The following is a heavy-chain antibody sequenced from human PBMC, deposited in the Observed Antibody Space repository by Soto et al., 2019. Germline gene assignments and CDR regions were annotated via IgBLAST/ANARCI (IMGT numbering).Heavy chain of an antibody. CDR1: GFTFSSYG. CDR2: IWDDGSNK. CDR3: ARDISWFGELGY. D-gene: IGHD3-10*01. Sequence: QVQLVESGGGVVQPGRSLRLSCAASGFTFSSYGMHWVRQAPGKGLEWGAVIWDDGSNKYYADSVKGRFTISRDNSKNTLYMQMNSLRAEETAVYYCARDISWFGELGYWCQGTMVTVSS. V-gene: IGHV3-33*01. J-gene: IGHJ4*02.